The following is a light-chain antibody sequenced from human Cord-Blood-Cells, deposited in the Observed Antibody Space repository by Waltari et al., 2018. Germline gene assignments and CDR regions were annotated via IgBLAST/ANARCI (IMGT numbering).Light chain of an antibody. CDR2: DVS. Sequence: QSALTQTRAVSAPPGQSVSISCSGTSSDVGGSNYASWYQQPPGKAPKLMIYDVSKRPSGVPDRCSGSKSGNTAALTISGLQAEDEADYYCCSYAGSYTSFYVFGTGTKVTVL. CDR1: SSDVGGSNY. V-gene: IGLV2-11*01. CDR3: CSYAGSYTSFYV. J-gene: IGLJ1*01.